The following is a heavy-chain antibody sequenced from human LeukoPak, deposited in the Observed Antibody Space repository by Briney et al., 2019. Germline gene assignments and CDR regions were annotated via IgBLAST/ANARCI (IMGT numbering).Heavy chain of an antibody. J-gene: IGHJ4*02. V-gene: IGHV1-24*01. CDR2: FDPEDGET. CDR3: ARDHRVIVGATILEHNFDY. CDR1: GYTLTELS. Sequence: ASVKVSCKVSGYTLTELSMHWVRQAPGKGLEWMGGFDPEDGETIYAQKFQGRVTMTEDTSTDTAYMELSSLRSEDTAVYYCARDHRVIVGATILEHNFDYWGQGTLVTVSS. D-gene: IGHD1-26*01.